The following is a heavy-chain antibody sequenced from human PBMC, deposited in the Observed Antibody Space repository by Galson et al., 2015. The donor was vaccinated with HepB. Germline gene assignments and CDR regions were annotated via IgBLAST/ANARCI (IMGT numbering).Heavy chain of an antibody. CDR1: GFTFSSYS. D-gene: IGHD3/OR15-3a*01. J-gene: IGHJ6*03. V-gene: IGHV3-48*01. CDR2: ISSSSSTI. CDR3: AREVEATTRFLDRLRGSYMDV. Sequence: SLRLSCAASGFTFSSYSMNWVRQAPGQGLEWVSYISSSSSTIYYADSVKGRFTISRDNAKNSLYMQMNSLRAEDTAVYYCAREVEATTRFLDRLRGSYMDVWGKGTTVTVSS.